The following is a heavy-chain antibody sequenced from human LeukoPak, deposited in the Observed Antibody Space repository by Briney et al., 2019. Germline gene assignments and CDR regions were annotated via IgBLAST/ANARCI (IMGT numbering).Heavy chain of an antibody. D-gene: IGHD1-1*01. J-gene: IGHJ4*02. CDR3: ARGTGPTYRTYYFDY. CDR2: IYHSGKT. CDR1: GYSISSGYY. Sequence: SETLSLTCAVSGYSISSGYYWGWIRQPPGKGLEWIGSIYHSGKTYYNPSLKSRVTISVDTSKNQFSLKLSSVTAADTAVYYCARGTGPTYRTYYFDYWGQGTLVTVSS. V-gene: IGHV4-38-2*01.